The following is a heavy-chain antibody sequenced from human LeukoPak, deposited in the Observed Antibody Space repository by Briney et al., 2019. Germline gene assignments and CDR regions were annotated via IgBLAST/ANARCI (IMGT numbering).Heavy chain of an antibody. CDR3: VKDWDTVTFDY. CDR1: GFTFSSYA. D-gene: IGHD4-17*01. Sequence: GGSLRLSCSASGFTFSSYAMHWVRQAPGKGLEFVSAISSNGGSTYYADSVKGRFTISRDNSKNTLYLQMSSLRAEDTAVYYCVKDWDTVTFDYWGQGTLVTVSS. V-gene: IGHV3-64D*06. J-gene: IGHJ4*02. CDR2: ISSNGGST.